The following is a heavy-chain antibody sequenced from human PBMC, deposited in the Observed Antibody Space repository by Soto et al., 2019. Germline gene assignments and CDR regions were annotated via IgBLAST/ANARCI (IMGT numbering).Heavy chain of an antibody. CDR3: SISNSYGRGDF. D-gene: IGHD4-17*01. CDR1: GGTLNSYT. Sequence: QVQLVQSGAEVKKPGSSVRVSCKASGGTLNSYTISWVRQAPGQGLEWMGGIIPVFGTTDYAQKFQGRVTMTADQSTVTAYLDLFSLRSEDTAIYYCSISNSYGRGDFWGQGTLVTVSS. V-gene: IGHV1-69*01. CDR2: IIPVFGTT. J-gene: IGHJ4*02.